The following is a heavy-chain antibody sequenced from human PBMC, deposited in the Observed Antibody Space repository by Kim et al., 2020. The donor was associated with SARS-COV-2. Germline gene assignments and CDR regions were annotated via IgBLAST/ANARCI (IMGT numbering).Heavy chain of an antibody. CDR2: IWYDGSNK. J-gene: IGHJ4*02. D-gene: IGHD6-19*01. V-gene: IGHV3-33*06. CDR3: AKVASSGWARRVGYFDY. CDR1: GFTFSSYA. Sequence: GGSLRLSCAASGFTFSSYAMHWVRQAPGKGLEWVAVIWYDGSNKYYADSVKGRFTISRDNSKTTLYLQMNSLRAEDTAVYYCAKVASSGWARRVGYFDYWGQGALVTVPP.